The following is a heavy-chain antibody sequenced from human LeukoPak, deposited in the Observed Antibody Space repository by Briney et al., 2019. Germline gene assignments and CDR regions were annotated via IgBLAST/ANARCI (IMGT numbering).Heavy chain of an antibody. CDR2: IRYDGSNE. J-gene: IGHJ6*02. CDR1: GFSFSGYG. Sequence: GGSLRLSCAASGFSFSGYGMHWVRQAPGKGLEWVAFIRYDGSNEYYADSVKGRFTISRDNSKNTLYLQMNSLRAEDTAVYYCARGTGQWLVLRGMDVWGQGTTVTVSS. V-gene: IGHV3-30*02. CDR3: ARGTGQWLVLRGMDV. D-gene: IGHD6-19*01.